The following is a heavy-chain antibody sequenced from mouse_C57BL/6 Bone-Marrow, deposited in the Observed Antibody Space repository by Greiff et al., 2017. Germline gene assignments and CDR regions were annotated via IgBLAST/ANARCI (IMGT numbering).Heavy chain of an antibody. CDR3: ARHGITTVVAPAWFAY. D-gene: IGHD1-1*01. CDR2: ISSGGSYT. J-gene: IGHJ3*01. Sequence: EVQLQESGGDLVKPGGSLKLSCAASGFTFSSYGMSWVRQTPDKRLEWVATISSGGSYTYYPDSVKGRFTISRDNAKNTLYLQMSSLKSEDTAMXYCARHGITTVVAPAWFAYWGQGTLVTVSA. CDR1: GFTFSSYG. V-gene: IGHV5-6*01.